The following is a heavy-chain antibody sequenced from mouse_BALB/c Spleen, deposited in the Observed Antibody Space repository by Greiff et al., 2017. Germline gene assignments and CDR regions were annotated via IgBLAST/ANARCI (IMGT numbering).Heavy chain of an antibody. J-gene: IGHJ1*01. D-gene: IGHD3-3*01. CDR3: ARVGTYWYFDV. V-gene: IGHV5-17*02. CDR1: GFTFSSFG. Sequence: EVKLMESGGGLVQPGGSRKLSCAASGFTFSSFGMHWVRQAPEKGLEWVAYISSGSSTIYYADTVKGRFTISRDNPKNTLFLQMTSLRSEDTAMYYCARVGTYWYFDVWGAGTTVTVSS. CDR2: ISSGSSTI.